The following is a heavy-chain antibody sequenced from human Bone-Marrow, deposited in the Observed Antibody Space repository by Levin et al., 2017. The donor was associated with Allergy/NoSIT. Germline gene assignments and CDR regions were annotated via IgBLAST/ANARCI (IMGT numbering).Heavy chain of an antibody. CDR3: AKERFLLDY. D-gene: IGHD3-16*01. CDR1: GFIFSSDG. CDR2: ISNDGSNK. V-gene: IGHV3-30*18. Sequence: GGSLKISCAASGFIFSSDGMHWVRQAPGKGLEWVALISNDGSNKFYADPVKGRFTISRDNTKNTLYLQMNNLRPNDTAVYYCAKERFLLDYWGQGTLVTVSS. J-gene: IGHJ4*02.